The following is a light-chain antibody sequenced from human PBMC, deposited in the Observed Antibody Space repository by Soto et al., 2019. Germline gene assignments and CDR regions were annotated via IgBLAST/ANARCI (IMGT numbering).Light chain of an antibody. CDR1: SSDVGGYNY. V-gene: IGLV2-11*01. CDR2: DVS. J-gene: IGLJ1*01. CDR3: CSYAGSYTFYV. Sequence: QSVLTQPRSVSGSPGQSVTISCTGTSSDVGGYNYVSWYQHHPGKAPKLMIYDVSKRPSGVPDRFSGSKSGNTASLTISGLQAEDEADYYCCSYAGSYTFYVFGTGTK.